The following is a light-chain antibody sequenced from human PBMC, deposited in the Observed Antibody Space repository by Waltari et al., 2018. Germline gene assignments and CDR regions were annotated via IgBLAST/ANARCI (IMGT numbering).Light chain of an antibody. V-gene: IGLV2-23*01. J-gene: IGLJ2*01. Sequence: QSALTQPASVSGSPGQSLPIPCTGTRSDVGSYNLVSWYQEHPGKAPKLMIYEDSKRPSGVSNRCSGSKSGNTASLTISGLQAEDEADYYCCSYAGSFTLVFGGGTKLTVL. CDR2: EDS. CDR3: CSYAGSFTLV. CDR1: RSDVGSYNL.